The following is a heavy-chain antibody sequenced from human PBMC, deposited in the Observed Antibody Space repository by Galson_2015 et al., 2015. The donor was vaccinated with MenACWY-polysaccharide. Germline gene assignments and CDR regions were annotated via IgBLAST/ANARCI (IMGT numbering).Heavy chain of an antibody. CDR1: GFTFSSDW. CDR3: ARRGGSYYDS. V-gene: IGHV3-74*01. J-gene: IGHJ4*02. Sequence: SLRLSCAASGFTFSSDWMHWVRQAPGKGLVWVSRINNDATTINYADSVKGRFIISRDNAKNTLYLQMNSLRAEDTAVYYCARRGGSYYDSWGQGPLVTVSS. D-gene: IGHD3-10*01. CDR2: INNDATTI.